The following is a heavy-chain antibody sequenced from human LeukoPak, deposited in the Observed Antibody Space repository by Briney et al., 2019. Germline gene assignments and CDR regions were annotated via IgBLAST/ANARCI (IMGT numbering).Heavy chain of an antibody. Sequence: GGSLRLSCAASGFTFSTYWMNWVREAPGKGLEWVSAISGSGGSIYYADSVKGRFTISRDNSKNTLYLQMNSLRAEDTAVYYCAKAGCSSTSCYEDYWGQGTLVTVSS. CDR2: ISGSGGSI. CDR1: GFTFSTYW. V-gene: IGHV3-23*01. CDR3: AKAGCSSTSCYEDY. D-gene: IGHD2-2*01. J-gene: IGHJ4*02.